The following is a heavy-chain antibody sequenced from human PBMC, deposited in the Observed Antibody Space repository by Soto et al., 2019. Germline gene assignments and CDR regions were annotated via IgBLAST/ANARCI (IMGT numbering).Heavy chain of an antibody. D-gene: IGHD3-3*01. CDR3: VLLGVPDH. J-gene: IGHJ4*02. V-gene: IGHV1-8*01. CDR1: GYTFTSYN. CDR2: STSNSGNS. Sequence: ASVKVSCKASGYTFTSYNINWVRQAPGQGLEWVAGSTSNSGNSDYAQKFQGRLTVTRDTSISTAYMELSSLRSDDTAVYYCVLLGVPDHWGPGTLGTTSS.